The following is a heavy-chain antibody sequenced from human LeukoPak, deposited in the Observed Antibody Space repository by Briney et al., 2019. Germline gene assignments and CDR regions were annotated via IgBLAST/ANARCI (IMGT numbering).Heavy chain of an antibody. Sequence: GGSLRLSCAASGFSFSSHAMHWIRQAPGKGLEYVLAITSNGVDTYYANSAKGRFTISRDNSKNTLYLQMGSLRDEDMGVYYCARRVATTDYLGMDVWGQGTTVTVSS. CDR3: ARRVATTDYLGMDV. V-gene: IGHV3-64*01. J-gene: IGHJ6*02. CDR2: ITSNGVDT. D-gene: IGHD4-11*01. CDR1: GFSFSSHA.